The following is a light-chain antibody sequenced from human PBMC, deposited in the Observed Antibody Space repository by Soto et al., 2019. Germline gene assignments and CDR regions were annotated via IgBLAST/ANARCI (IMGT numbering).Light chain of an antibody. CDR1: QSVGSY. V-gene: IGKV3-11*01. Sequence: EIVLTQSPVTLSLSPGERATLSCRASQSVGSYLAWYQQKPGQAPRLLIYDASNRATGIPARFSGSGSGTDFTLTISSLEPEDFAVYYCLQRSNWPLTFGGGTKVEIK. J-gene: IGKJ4*01. CDR3: LQRSNWPLT. CDR2: DAS.